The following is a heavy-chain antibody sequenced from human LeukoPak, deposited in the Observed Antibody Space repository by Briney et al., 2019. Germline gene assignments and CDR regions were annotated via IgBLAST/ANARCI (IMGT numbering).Heavy chain of an antibody. CDR2: IYTSGST. CDR3: ARSPLSGGSGTYWWFDP. CDR1: GGSISSYY. Sequence: SETLSLTCTVSGGSISSYYWSWIRQPAGKGLEWIGRIYTSGSTNYNPSLKSRVTMSVDTSKNQFSLKLSSVTAADTAVYYCARSPLSGGSGTYWWFDPWGQGTLVTVSS. V-gene: IGHV4-4*07. D-gene: IGHD3-10*01. J-gene: IGHJ5*02.